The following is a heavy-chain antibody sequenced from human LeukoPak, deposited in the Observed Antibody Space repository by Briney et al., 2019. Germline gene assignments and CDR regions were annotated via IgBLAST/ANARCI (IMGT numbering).Heavy chain of an antibody. CDR2: FDPEDGET. D-gene: IGHD3-22*01. CDR1: GYTLTELS. J-gene: IGHJ4*02. V-gene: IGHV1-24*01. CDR3: ATDRRGFNYDSSGYWVN. Sequence: ASVKVSCKVSGYTLTELSMHWVRQAPGKGLEWMGGFDPEDGETIYAQKFQGRVTMTEDTSTDTAYVELSSLRSEDTAVYYCATDRRGFNYDSSGYWVNWGQGTLVAVSS.